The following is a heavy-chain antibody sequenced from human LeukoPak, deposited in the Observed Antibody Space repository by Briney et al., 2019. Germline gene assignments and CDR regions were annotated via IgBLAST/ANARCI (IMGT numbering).Heavy chain of an antibody. CDR2: ISSSSSYI. V-gene: IGHV3-21*04. J-gene: IGHJ4*02. Sequence: PGGSLRLSWAASGFTFSSYSMNWVRQAPGKGLEWVSSISSSSSYIYYADSVKGRFTISRDNAKNSLYLQMNSLRAEDTAVYYCASVNVVIIGYWGQGTLVTVSS. CDR3: ASVNVVIIGY. D-gene: IGHD3-3*01. CDR1: GFTFSSYS.